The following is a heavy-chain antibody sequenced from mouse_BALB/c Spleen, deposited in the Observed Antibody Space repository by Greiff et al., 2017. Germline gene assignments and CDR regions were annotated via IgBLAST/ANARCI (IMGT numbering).Heavy chain of an antibody. CDR1: GYSFTGYF. CDR3: ARRYDGYYPYYYAMDY. J-gene: IGHJ4*01. V-gene: IGHV1-20*02. CDR2: INPYNGDT. Sequence: EVQLQQSGPELVKPGASVKISCKASGYSFTGYFMNWVMQSHGKSLEWIGRINPYNGDTFYNQKFKGKATLTVDKSSSTAHMELRSLASEDSAVYYCARRYDGYYPYYYAMDYWGQGTSVTVSS. D-gene: IGHD2-3*01.